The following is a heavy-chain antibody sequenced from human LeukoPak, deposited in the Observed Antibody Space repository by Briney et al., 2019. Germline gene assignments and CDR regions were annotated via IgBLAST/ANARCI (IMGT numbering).Heavy chain of an antibody. CDR2: INHRGNA. CDR1: GGSFSGYY. CDR3: ARPPYSSSWYYFDY. Sequence: PSETLSLTCVVHGGSFSGYYWSWIRQAPGKGLEWIGEINHRGNANYNPSLKSRVTMSVDTPQNQVSLKLSSVTAADTAVYYCARPPYSSSWYYFDYWGQGTLVTVSS. J-gene: IGHJ4*02. D-gene: IGHD6-13*01. V-gene: IGHV4-34*01.